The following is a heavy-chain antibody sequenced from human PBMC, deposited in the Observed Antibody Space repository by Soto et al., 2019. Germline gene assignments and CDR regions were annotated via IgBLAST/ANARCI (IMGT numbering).Heavy chain of an antibody. Sequence: QMQLEESGGGVVQPGSSMRLSCVASGFTFSHYGMHWVRQAPGKGLEWVAVIWHHGGNKYYADSVKGRFTISRDNARNTLYLQMDSLRGEDTGVYYCVSDETQLERRPSYGKDVWGRGTTVIVSS. J-gene: IGHJ6*02. D-gene: IGHD1-1*01. CDR2: IWHHGGNK. CDR1: GFTFSHYG. V-gene: IGHV3-33*01. CDR3: VSDETQLERRPSYGKDV.